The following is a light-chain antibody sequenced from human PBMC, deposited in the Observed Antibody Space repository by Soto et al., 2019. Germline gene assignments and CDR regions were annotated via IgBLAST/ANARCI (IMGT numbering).Light chain of an antibody. CDR2: GAS. CDR1: QSISHH. Sequence: DIPMTQYPSSLSASVGDRVTITSRASQSISHHLNWYQQEPGKAPNLLIYGASSLQGGVPSRFSGSGSGTDFTLNISSLQLEDFATCYCQQSYSTPLTFGGGTKVEIK. J-gene: IGKJ4*01. CDR3: QQSYSTPLT. V-gene: IGKV1-39*01.